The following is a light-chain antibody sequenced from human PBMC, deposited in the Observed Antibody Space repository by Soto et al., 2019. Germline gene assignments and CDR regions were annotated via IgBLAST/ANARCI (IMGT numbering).Light chain of an antibody. Sequence: DIVLTQSPGTLSLSPGESATLSCRGSQSISSSYLAWYQQKTGQAPRLLIYDASSRATGVPDRFSGSGSGTDFTLIISRLEPEDFAVYYCQQYGSSPPITFGQGTRLEIK. CDR1: QSISSSY. CDR2: DAS. J-gene: IGKJ5*01. CDR3: QQYGSSPPIT. V-gene: IGKV3-20*01.